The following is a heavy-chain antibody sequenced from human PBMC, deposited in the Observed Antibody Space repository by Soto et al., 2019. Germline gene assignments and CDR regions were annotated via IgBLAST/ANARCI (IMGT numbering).Heavy chain of an antibody. D-gene: IGHD2-2*01. V-gene: IGHV4-30-4*01. J-gene: IGHJ5*02. CDR1: GGSISSGDYY. Sequence: PSETLSLTXTVSGGSISSGDYYWSWIRQPPGKGLEWIGYIYYSGSTYYNPSLKSRVTISVDTSKNQFSLKLSSVTAADTAVYYCARVLPENWFDPWGQGTLVTVSS. CDR3: ARVLPENWFDP. CDR2: IYYSGST.